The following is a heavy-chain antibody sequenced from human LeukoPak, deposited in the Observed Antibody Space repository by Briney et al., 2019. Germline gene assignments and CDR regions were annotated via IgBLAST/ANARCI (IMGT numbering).Heavy chain of an antibody. CDR1: GFTFTKYA. CDR3: AKGNYDILTGYYPHFDC. V-gene: IGHV3-23*01. J-gene: IGHJ4*02. CDR2: ISSSGDT. D-gene: IGHD3-9*01. Sequence: GGSLRLSCAASGFTFTKYAMSWVRQAPGKGLEWLSAISSSGDTYYADSVRGRFTISRDNSKNTLYLQMNSLRAEDTALYYCAKGNYDILTGYYPHFDCWGQGTLVTVSS.